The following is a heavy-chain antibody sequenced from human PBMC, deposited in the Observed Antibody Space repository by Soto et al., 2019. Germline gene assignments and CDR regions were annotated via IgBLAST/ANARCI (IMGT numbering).Heavy chain of an antibody. Sequence: ETLALTGTSAAGATSNHYWSWLRQPPGKGLEWIGYIYYNGNTNYNPSLKSRVTMSVDTSKNQISLKLSSVTAADSAVYYCARANWYSEYWGQGTLVTVSS. CDR1: AGATSNHY. J-gene: IGHJ4*02. V-gene: IGHV4-59*11. CDR2: IYYNGNT. D-gene: IGHD7-27*01. CDR3: ARANWYSEY.